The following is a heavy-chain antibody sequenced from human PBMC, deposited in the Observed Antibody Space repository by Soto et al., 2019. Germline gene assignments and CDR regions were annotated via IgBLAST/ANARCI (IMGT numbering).Heavy chain of an antibody. CDR2: ISGTGTTT. D-gene: IGHD2-8*01. Sequence: VGSLRLSCAASGFTFSSYAMTWVRQAPGKGLEWVSTISGTGTTTYYADSVKGRFTISRDNSKNTLYLQMNSLRTVDTAVYYFVKAVYLLDFDYWGQGALGTVSS. V-gene: IGHV3-23*01. J-gene: IGHJ4*02. CDR3: VKAVYLLDFDY. CDR1: GFTFSSYA.